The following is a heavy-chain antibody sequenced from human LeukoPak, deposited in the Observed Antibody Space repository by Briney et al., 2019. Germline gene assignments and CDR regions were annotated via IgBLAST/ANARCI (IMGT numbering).Heavy chain of an antibody. D-gene: IGHD6-19*01. CDR1: GYTFTGYY. Sequence: ASVKVSCKASGYTFTGYYMHWVRQAPGQGLEWMGWINSNSGGTSYAQKFQGRVTMTRDTSISTAYMELSRLRSDDMAVYYCVRLKGYSSGWIDYWGQGTLVIVSS. CDR2: INSNSGGT. J-gene: IGHJ4*02. V-gene: IGHV1-2*02. CDR3: VRLKGYSSGWIDY.